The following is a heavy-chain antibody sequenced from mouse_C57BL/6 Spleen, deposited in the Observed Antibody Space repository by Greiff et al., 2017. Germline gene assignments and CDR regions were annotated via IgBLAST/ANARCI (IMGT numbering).Heavy chain of an antibody. J-gene: IGHJ4*01. CDR3: ASNGNYYGSSYFYYAMDY. CDR2: IYPGSGNT. V-gene: IGHV1-66*01. Sequence: VQLQQSGPELVKPGASVKISCKASGYSFTSYYIHWVKQRPGQGLEWIGWIYPGSGNTKYNEKFKGKATLTADTSSSTAYMQLSSLTSEDSAVYYCASNGNYYGSSYFYYAMDYWGQGTSVTVSS. CDR1: GYSFTSYY. D-gene: IGHD1-1*01.